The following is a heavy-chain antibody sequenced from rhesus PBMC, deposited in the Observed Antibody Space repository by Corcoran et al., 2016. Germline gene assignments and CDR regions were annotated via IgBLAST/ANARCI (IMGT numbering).Heavy chain of an antibody. CDR3: AGGRGLFDY. V-gene: IGHV4-73*01. D-gene: IGHD2-21*01. J-gene: IGHJ4*01. CDR2: IYGNRAST. Sequence: QVQLQQSGEGLVKPSETLSLTCAVYGGSISDDYYWNWIRQPPGKGLEWFGYIYGNRASTNYNPSLKDLVTISKDTSKNQFSLKLSSVTAAEPAVYYCAGGRGLFDYWGQGVLVTVTS. CDR1: GGSISDDYY.